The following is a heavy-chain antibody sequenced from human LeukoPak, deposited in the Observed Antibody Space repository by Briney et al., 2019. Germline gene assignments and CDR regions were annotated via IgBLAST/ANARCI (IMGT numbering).Heavy chain of an antibody. CDR3: AGAVTGYYLSHYYFPY. CDR2: IYYNGIT. CDR1: VDSISNGDYY. V-gene: IGHV4-30-4*01. Sequence: PSETLSLTCTVSVDSISNGDYYWPWIRQPPGKGLECIGYIYYNGITYYNPSLKSRVIISVDQPKKQFSLKLSSVTAADTDVYYCAGAVTGYYLSHYYFPYWGRGTLVTVSS. D-gene: IGHD3-9*01. J-gene: IGHJ4*02.